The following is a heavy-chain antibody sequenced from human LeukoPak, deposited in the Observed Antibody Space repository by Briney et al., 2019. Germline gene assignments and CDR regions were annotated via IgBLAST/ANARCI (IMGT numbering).Heavy chain of an antibody. Sequence: PGGSLRLSCAASGFTFGSYTMNWVRQAPGKGLEWVSSISSGGRDINYSDSVKGRVTISRDNAKTSLYLQMNGLRGEDTAVYYCARGRGCSRTSCYPDLWGQGTLVTVSS. J-gene: IGHJ5*02. D-gene: IGHD2-2*01. CDR1: GFTFGSYT. CDR2: ISSGGRDI. CDR3: ARGRGCSRTSCYPDL. V-gene: IGHV3-21*01.